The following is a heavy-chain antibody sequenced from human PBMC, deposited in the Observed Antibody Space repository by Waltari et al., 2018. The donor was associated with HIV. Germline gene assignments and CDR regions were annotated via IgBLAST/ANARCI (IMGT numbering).Heavy chain of an antibody. Sequence: QLVQSGAEVRKPGSSVRVSCKASGGEFNSYSINWVRQVNGQGLEWLGRINPMSNTAKNAQKFQGRVTITADKSTSTAYMELSSLKSDDTGVYYCASARETMGVDFESWGQGSLVTVSS. CDR1: GGEFNSYS. V-gene: IGHV1-69*08. CDR3: ASARETMGVDFES. CDR2: INPMSNTA. D-gene: IGHD3-10*01. J-gene: IGHJ4*02.